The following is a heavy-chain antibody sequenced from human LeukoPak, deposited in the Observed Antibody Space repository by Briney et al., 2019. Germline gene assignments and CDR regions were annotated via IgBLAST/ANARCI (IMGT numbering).Heavy chain of an antibody. CDR3: ARGQSSWYKTADWFDP. CDR1: GYTFTGYY. V-gene: IGHV1-2*06. Sequence: ASVKVSCKASGYTFTGYYMHWVRQAPGQGLEWMGRINPNSGGTNYAQKFQGRVTMTRDTPISTAYMGLSRLRSDDTAVYYCARGQSSWYKTADWFDPWGQGTLVTVSS. D-gene: IGHD6-13*01. CDR2: INPNSGGT. J-gene: IGHJ5*02.